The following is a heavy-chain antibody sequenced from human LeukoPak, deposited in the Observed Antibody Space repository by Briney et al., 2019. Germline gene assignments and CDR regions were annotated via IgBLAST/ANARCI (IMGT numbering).Heavy chain of an antibody. CDR1: GGSISSSSYY. D-gene: IGHD5-12*01. J-gene: IGHJ4*02. CDR3: ARDRTSGYDTIFDY. Sequence: SETLSLTCTVSGGSISSSSYYWSWIRQPPGKGLEWIGYIYYSGSTNYNPSLKSRVTISVDTSKNQFSLKLSSVTAADTAVYYCARDRTSGYDTIFDYWGQGTLVTVSS. V-gene: IGHV4-61*01. CDR2: IYYSGST.